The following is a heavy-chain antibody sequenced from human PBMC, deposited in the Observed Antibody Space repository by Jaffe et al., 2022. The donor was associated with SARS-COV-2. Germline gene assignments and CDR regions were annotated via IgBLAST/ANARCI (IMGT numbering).Heavy chain of an antibody. CDR3: ARRTFGGADDY. Sequence: QLQLQESGPGLVKPSETLSLTCTVSGGSISSSSYYWGWIRQPPGKGLEWIGSIYYSGSTYYNPSLKSRVTISVDTSKNQFSLKLSSVTAADTAVYYCARRTFGGADDYWGQGTLVTVSS. D-gene: IGHD3-16*01. CDR1: GGSISSSSYY. V-gene: IGHV4-39*01. J-gene: IGHJ4*02. CDR2: IYYSGST.